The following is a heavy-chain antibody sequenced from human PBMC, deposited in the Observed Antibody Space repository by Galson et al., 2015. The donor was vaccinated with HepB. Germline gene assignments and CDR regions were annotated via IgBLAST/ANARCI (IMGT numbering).Heavy chain of an antibody. CDR2: IRYDGSNK. Sequence: SLRLSCAASGFTFSSYGMHWVRQAPGKGLEWVAFIRYDGSNKYYADSVKGRFTISRDNSKNTLYLQMNSLRAEDTAVYYCAKDRIQPLPYFDYWGQGTLVTVSS. CDR1: GFTFSSYG. CDR3: AKDRIQPLPYFDY. J-gene: IGHJ4*02. D-gene: IGHD5-18*01. V-gene: IGHV3-30*02.